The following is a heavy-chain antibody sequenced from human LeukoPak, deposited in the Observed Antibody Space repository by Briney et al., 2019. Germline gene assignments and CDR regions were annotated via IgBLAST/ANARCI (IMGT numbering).Heavy chain of an antibody. CDR1: GFTFSSHE. CDR2: ISSSGSTI. Sequence: GGSLRLSCAASGFTFSSHEMNWVRQAPGKGLEWVSYISSSGSTIYYADSVKGRFTISRDNAKNSLYLQMNSLRAEDTAVYYCASRVVRGVISYYYGMDVWGQGTTVTVSS. D-gene: IGHD3-10*01. V-gene: IGHV3-48*03. CDR3: ASRVVRGVISYYYGMDV. J-gene: IGHJ6*02.